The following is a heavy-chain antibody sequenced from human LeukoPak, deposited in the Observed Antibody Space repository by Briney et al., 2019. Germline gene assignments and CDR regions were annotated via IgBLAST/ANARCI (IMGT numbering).Heavy chain of an antibody. V-gene: IGHV3-7*01. D-gene: IGHD6-19*01. CDR1: GFTFSSCW. J-gene: IGHJ4*02. Sequence: GGSLRLSCAASGFTFSSCWMSWVRQAPGKGREWVANIKQDGSEKYYVDSVKGRFTISRDNAKNSLYLQMNSLRAEDTAVYYCARDENSSGWYYYYWGQGTLVTVSS. CDR3: ARDENSSGWYYYY. CDR2: IKQDGSEK.